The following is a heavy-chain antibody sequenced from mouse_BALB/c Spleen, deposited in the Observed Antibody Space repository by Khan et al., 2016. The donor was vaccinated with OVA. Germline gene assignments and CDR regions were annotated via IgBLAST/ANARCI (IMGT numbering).Heavy chain of an antibody. D-gene: IGHD1-1*01. CDR1: GYSITSDYA. J-gene: IGHJ2*01. Sequence: EVELVESGPGLVKPSQSLSLTCTVTGYSITSDYAWNWIRQFPGNKLEWMGFISYSGNTNSNPSLTSRISITRNTSKNHFFLKLNTVATEDTACACCARVYGEDFDYWGQGTTLTVSS. V-gene: IGHV3-2*02. CDR2: ISYSGNT. CDR3: ARVYGEDFDY.